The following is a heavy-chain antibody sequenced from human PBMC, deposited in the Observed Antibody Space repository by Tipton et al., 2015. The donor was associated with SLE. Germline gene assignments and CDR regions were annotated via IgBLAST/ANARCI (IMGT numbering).Heavy chain of an antibody. Sequence: TLSLTCAVYGGSFSGYYWTWIRQPPGKGLEWIGEINHSGSTNYNPSLKSRLTISVDKSKNQFSVKLSSVTAADTAIYYCARDTGAIDYWGQGTLVTVSS. CDR2: INHSGST. V-gene: IGHV4-34*01. CDR1: GGSFSGYY. CDR3: ARDTGAIDY. J-gene: IGHJ4*02.